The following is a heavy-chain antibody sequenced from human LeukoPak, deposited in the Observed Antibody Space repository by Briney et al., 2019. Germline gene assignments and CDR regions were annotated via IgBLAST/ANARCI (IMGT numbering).Heavy chain of an antibody. D-gene: IGHD1-26*01. CDR1: GGSISSYY. CDR2: IYTSGST. Sequence: SETLSLTCTVSGGSISSYYWSWIRQPAGKGLEWIGRIYTSGSTNYNPSLKSRVTMSVDTSKNQFSLKLSSVTAADTAVYYCARSYGFSNLNWFDPWGQGTLVTVSS. V-gene: IGHV4-4*07. CDR3: ARSYGFSNLNWFDP. J-gene: IGHJ5*02.